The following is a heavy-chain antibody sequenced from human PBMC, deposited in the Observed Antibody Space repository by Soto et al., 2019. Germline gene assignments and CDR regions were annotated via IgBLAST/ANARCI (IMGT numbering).Heavy chain of an antibody. J-gene: IGHJ6*02. V-gene: IGHV4-34*01. CDR1: GGSFSGYY. CDR2: INHSGST. D-gene: IGHD2-8*02. CDR3: ARGGVGGVYYYYGMDV. Sequence: PPGTLSLTCADYGGSFSGYYLSWIRQPPGKGLEWIGEINHSGSTNYNPSLKSRVTISVDTSKNQFSLKLSSVTAADTAVYYCARGGVGGVYYYYGMDVWGQGTTVTVSS.